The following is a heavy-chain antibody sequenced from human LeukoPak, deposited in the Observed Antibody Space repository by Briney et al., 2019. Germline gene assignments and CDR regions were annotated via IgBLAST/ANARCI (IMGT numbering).Heavy chain of an antibody. Sequence: GGTLRLSCAASGFTLSYNWMSWVRRAPGKGLEWVASIKEDGSEKYYVDSVKGRFTISRDNAKNSLYLQMNSLRAEDTAAYYCARLSTGWYGHFDFWGQGTLVTVSS. D-gene: IGHD6-13*01. J-gene: IGHJ4*02. CDR1: GFTLSYNW. CDR3: ARLSTGWYGHFDF. CDR2: IKEDGSEK. V-gene: IGHV3-7*03.